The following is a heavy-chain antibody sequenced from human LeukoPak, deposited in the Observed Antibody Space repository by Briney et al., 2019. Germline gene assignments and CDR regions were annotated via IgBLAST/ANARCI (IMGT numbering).Heavy chain of an antibody. Sequence: GGSLRLSCAASGFNFSSYWMHWVRQAPGKGLEWVSAISGSGGSTYYADSVKGRFTISRDNSKNTLYLQMNSLRAEDTAVYYCAKDLYYYDSSGYLEAFDIWGQGTMVTVSS. D-gene: IGHD3-22*01. V-gene: IGHV3-23*01. CDR2: ISGSGGST. CDR1: GFNFSSYW. CDR3: AKDLYYYDSSGYLEAFDI. J-gene: IGHJ3*02.